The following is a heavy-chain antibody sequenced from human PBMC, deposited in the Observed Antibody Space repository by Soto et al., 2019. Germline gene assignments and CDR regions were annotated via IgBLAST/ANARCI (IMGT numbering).Heavy chain of an antibody. CDR1: GDTFTDYY. CDR3: ARGGHVVVVTAALDY. CDR2: VNPSGGHT. D-gene: IGHD2-21*02. V-gene: IGHV1-46*01. J-gene: IGHJ4*02. Sequence: QVQLMQSGAEVKKPGASVKVSCKASGDTFTDYYIHWVRQAPGQGLEWMGTVNPSGGHTTYAQHFLGRFTMTRATSTSTIYRELTSLTSDDTAVYYCARGGHVVVVTAALDYWGQGTLVTVSS.